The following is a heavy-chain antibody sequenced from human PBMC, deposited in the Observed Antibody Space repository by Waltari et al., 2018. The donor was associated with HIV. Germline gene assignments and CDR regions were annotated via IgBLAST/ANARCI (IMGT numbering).Heavy chain of an antibody. Sequence: EVQLVESGGGLVQPGGSLRLSCAASGFTCSNFWMSWVRQAPGEGLELLANRKHDGSEEYYVDSVKGRFTISRDNAKNSLYLKMNGLRAEDTAVYYCASPSIRAGMDVWGQGTTVTVSS. CDR2: RKHDGSEE. CDR3: ASPSIRAGMDV. CDR1: GFTCSNFW. V-gene: IGHV3-7*01. D-gene: IGHD2-2*02. J-gene: IGHJ6*02.